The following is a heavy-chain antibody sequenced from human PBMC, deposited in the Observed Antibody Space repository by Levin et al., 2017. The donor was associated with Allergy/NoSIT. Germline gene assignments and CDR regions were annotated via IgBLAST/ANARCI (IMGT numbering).Heavy chain of an antibody. Sequence: PGGSLRLSCAVYGGSFSGYSWTWIRQSPGKGLEWIGEINHSGSTNYNPSLKSRVTISVDTSKNQFSLQLRSVTAADTALYYCARDGEGVVTALDTWGQGTQVTVSS. CDR1: GGSFSGYS. CDR2: INHSGST. CDR3: ARDGEGVVTALDT. V-gene: IGHV4-34*01. J-gene: IGHJ5*02. D-gene: IGHD2-21*02.